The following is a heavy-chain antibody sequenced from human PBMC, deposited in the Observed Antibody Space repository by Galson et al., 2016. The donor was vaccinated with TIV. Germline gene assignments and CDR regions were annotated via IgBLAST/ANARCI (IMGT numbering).Heavy chain of an antibody. D-gene: IGHD5-12*01. CDR1: GYTFNTHG. CDR2: ISAYNGDT. V-gene: IGHV1-18*01. Sequence: SVKVSCKASGYTFNTHGLSWVRQAPGQGLEWMGWISAYNGDTFYAQRLQGRLTMTTDTSTNTAYMELNSLTFDDTAIYYCARDREVNSGFDPAYWGQGTLVPSPQ. CDR3: ARDREVNSGFDPAY. J-gene: IGHJ4*02.